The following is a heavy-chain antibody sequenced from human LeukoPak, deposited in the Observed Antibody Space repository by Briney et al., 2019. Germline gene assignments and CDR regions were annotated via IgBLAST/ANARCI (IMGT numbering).Heavy chain of an antibody. CDR2: IYNSGST. CDR1: GGSISSYY. D-gene: IGHD2-21*01. J-gene: IGHJ2*01. Sequence: PSETLSLTCTVSGGSISSYYWSWIRQAPGKGLEWIGYIYNSGSTNYNPSLKSRVTISVDTSKNQFSLKLSSVTAADTAVYYCARIPYCGGDCYPYWYFDLWGRGTLVTVSS. CDR3: ARIPYCGGDCYPYWYFDL. V-gene: IGHV4-59*01.